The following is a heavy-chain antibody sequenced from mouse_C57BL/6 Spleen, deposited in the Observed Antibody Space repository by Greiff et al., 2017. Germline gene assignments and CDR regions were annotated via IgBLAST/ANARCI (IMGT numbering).Heavy chain of an antibody. D-gene: IGHD2-4*01. V-gene: IGHV1-82*01. J-gene: IGHJ2*01. CDR3: AREGDYYYGYFDY. Sequence: QVQLKESGPELVKPGASVKISCKASGYAFSSSWMNWVKQRPGKGLEWIGRIYPGDGDTNYNGKFKGKATLTADKSSSTAYMQLSSLTSEDSAVYFCAREGDYYYGYFDYWGQGTTLTVSS. CDR2: IYPGDGDT. CDR1: GYAFSSSW.